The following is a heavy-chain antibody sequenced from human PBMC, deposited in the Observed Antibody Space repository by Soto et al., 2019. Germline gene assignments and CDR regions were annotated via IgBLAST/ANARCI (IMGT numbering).Heavy chain of an antibody. CDR2: ISGSGATT. CDR1: GITFIADA. Sequence: GGSLRLSCAASGITFIADAMSWVRQAPGKGLEWVSAISGSGATTYYADSVKGRFTISRDKSKNTLYLQMNSLRAEDTALYYCAKSFSSNWYDYFDYWGQGSPVTVS. CDR3: AKSFSSNWYDYFDY. D-gene: IGHD6-13*01. J-gene: IGHJ4*02. V-gene: IGHV3-23*01.